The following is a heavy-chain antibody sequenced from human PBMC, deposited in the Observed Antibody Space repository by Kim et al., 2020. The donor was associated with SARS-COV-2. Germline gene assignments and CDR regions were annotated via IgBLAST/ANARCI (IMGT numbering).Heavy chain of an antibody. Sequence: GESLKISCKGSGYSFTSYWLGWVRQMPGKGLEWMGIIYPGDSDTRYSPSFQGQVTITADKSISTAYLQWSSLKASDTAMYYCARQGSIWRVGATPADYWGQGTLVTVSS. CDR2: IYPGDSDT. CDR3: ARQGSIWRVGATPADY. D-gene: IGHD1-26*01. CDR1: GYSFTSYW. V-gene: IGHV5-51*01. J-gene: IGHJ4*02.